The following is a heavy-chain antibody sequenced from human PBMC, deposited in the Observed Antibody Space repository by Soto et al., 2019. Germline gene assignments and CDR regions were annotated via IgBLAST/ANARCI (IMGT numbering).Heavy chain of an antibody. J-gene: IGHJ3*02. Sequence: QVQLVQSGAEVKKPGASVKVSCKASGYTFTSYGISWVRQAPGQGLEWMGWISAYNGNTNYAQKLQGRVTMTTDTSTSTAYMELRSLRSDDTAVYSCARDNHCSSTSYYDWGAFDIWGQGTMVTVSS. CDR1: GYTFTSYG. CDR3: ARDNHCSSTSYYDWGAFDI. D-gene: IGHD2-2*01. CDR2: ISAYNGNT. V-gene: IGHV1-18*01.